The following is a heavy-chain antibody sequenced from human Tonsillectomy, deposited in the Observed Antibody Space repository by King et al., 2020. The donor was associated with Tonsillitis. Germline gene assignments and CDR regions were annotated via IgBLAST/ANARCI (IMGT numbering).Heavy chain of an antibody. CDR3: AKAGTIFRYYFDY. J-gene: IGHJ4*02. Sequence: VQLVESGGGLVQPGGSLRLSCAASGFTFSSYAMSWVRQAPGKGLEWVSAISGSGGGTYYADSGKGRFTISRDNSKNTLYLQMNSLRAEDTAVYYCAKAGTIFRYYFDYWGQGTLVTVSS. CDR2: ISGSGGGT. D-gene: IGHD3-3*01. V-gene: IGHV3-23*04. CDR1: GFTFSSYA.